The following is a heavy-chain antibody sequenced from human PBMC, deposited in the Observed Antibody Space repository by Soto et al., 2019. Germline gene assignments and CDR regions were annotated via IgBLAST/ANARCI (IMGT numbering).Heavy chain of an antibody. V-gene: IGHV4-4*07. CDR1: GGSITDYS. J-gene: IGHJ5*02. CDR3: ARDQGVVVTVDNWFDP. CDR2: IFSSGST. Sequence: PSETLSLTCTVSGGSITDYSWVWIRQPAGKGLEWIGRIFSSGSTNYNPSLKGRITMSLDTSKYQFSLKLNSATATDTAVYFCARDQGVVVTVDNWFDPWGQGILVTVSS. D-gene: IGHD2-21*02.